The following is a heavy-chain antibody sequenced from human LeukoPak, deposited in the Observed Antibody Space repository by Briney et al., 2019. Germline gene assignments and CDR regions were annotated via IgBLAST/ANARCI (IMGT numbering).Heavy chain of an antibody. J-gene: IGHJ6*04. CDR2: ISSSSSYI. CDR1: GFTFSSYS. V-gene: IGHV3-21*01. Sequence: KAGGSPRLSCAASGFTFSSYSMNWARQPPGKGLEWASSISSSSSYIYYADSVKGRFTISRDNAKTSLYLQMNSLRAEDTAVYYCASFLSYQLSPRTSYYYYYGMDVWGKGTTVTVSS. CDR3: ASFLSYQLSPRTSYYYYYGMDV. D-gene: IGHD2-2*01.